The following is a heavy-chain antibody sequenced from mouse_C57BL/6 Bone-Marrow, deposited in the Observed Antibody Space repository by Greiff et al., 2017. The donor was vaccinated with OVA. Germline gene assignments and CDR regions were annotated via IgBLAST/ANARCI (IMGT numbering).Heavy chain of an antibody. D-gene: IGHD1-1*02. Sequence: EVKLVESGGGLVQPGGSLSLSCAASGFTFTDYYMSWVRQPPGKALEWLGFIRNKANGYTTEYSASVKGRFTISRDNSQSILYLQMNALRADDSATYYCARCGGYYGYFHVWGTGTTVTDS. CDR1: GFTFTDYY. CDR2: IRNKANGYTT. CDR3: ARCGGYYGYFHV. J-gene: IGHJ1*03. V-gene: IGHV7-3*01.